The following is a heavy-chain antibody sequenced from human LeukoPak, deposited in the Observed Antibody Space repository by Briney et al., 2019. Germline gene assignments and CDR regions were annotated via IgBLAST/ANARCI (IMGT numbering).Heavy chain of an antibody. CDR2: IYYSGST. J-gene: IGHJ6*03. CDR3: ARTTEGGYTYDYFYYYYMDV. Sequence: PSETLSLTCTVSGGSISSYYWSWIRQPPGKGLEWIRYIYYSGSTNYNPSLKSRVTISVDTSKNQFSLKLSSVTAADTAVYYCARTTEGGYTYDYFYYYYMDVWGKETTVTISS. CDR1: GGSISSYY. V-gene: IGHV4-59*01. D-gene: IGHD5-18*01.